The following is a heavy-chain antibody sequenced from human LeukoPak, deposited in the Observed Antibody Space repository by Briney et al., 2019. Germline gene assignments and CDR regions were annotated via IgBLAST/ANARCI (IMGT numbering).Heavy chain of an antibody. D-gene: IGHD5-12*01. CDR1: GFTFTNAW. J-gene: IGHJ4*02. Sequence: GGSLRLSCAASGFTFTNAWMDWVRQAPGKGLEWVGRIKSRPDGGTTDYAAPVKGRFTISRDDSKNTLYLHMNSLKTEDTAVYYCITVYDSVANWGQGTPVTVSS. CDR2: IKSRPDGGTT. CDR3: ITVYDSVAN. V-gene: IGHV3-15*01.